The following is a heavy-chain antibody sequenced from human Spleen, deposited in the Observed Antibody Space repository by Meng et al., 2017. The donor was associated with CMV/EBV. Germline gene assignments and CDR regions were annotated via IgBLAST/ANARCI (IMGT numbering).Heavy chain of an antibody. CDR1: GFTFSSYA. J-gene: IGHJ4*02. CDR3: ARDTEYGSGSYGTFDY. Sequence: GFTFSSYARHWVRQAPGKGLEWVAVISYDGSNKYYADSVKGRFTISRDNSKNTLYLQMNSLRAEDTAVYYCARDTEYGSGSYGTFDYWGQGTLVTVSS. V-gene: IGHV3-30-3*01. CDR2: ISYDGSNK. D-gene: IGHD3-10*01.